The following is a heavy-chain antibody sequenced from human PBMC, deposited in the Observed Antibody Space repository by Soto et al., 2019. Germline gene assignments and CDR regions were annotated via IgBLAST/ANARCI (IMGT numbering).Heavy chain of an antibody. J-gene: IGHJ4*02. CDR2: ISGSGGST. V-gene: IGHV3-23*01. CDR1: GFTFSSYA. Sequence: HPGGSLRLSCAASGFTFSSYAMGSVRQAPGKGLEWVSAISGSGGSTYYADAVKGRFTIFRDNSKNTLYLQMNSLRAEDTAVYYCATYHQFDYFDYWGQGTLVTVSS. CDR3: ATYHQFDYFDY.